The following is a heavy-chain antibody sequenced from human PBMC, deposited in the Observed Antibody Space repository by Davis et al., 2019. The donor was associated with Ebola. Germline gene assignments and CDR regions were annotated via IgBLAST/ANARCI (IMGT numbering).Heavy chain of an antibody. CDR3: ARDSEPHGYYDFWSGPDY. CDR1: GFTFSSYW. CDR2: INSDGSST. D-gene: IGHD3-3*01. J-gene: IGHJ4*02. V-gene: IGHV3-74*01. Sequence: PGGSLRLSCAASGFTFSSYWMHWVRQAPGKGLVWVSRINSDGSSTSYADSVKGRFTISRDNAKNTLYLQMNSLRAEDTAVYYCARDSEPHGYYDFWSGPDYWGQGTLVTVSS.